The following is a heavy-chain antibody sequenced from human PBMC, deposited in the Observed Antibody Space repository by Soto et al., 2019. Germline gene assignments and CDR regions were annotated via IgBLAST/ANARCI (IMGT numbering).Heavy chain of an antibody. CDR1: GGSFSGYY. D-gene: IGHD6-13*01. Sequence: SETLSLTCAVYGGSFSGYYWIWIRQPPGKGLEWIGEINHSGSTNYNPSLKSRVTISVDTSKNQFSLKLSSVTAADTAVYYCARGVGIAAAGDYYGMDVWGQGTTVTVSS. CDR3: ARGVGIAAAGDYYGMDV. V-gene: IGHV4-34*01. CDR2: INHSGST. J-gene: IGHJ6*02.